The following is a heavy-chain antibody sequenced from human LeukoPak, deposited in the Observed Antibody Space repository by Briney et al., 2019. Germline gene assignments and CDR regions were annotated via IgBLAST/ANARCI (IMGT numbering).Heavy chain of an antibody. J-gene: IGHJ4*02. CDR3: AKDKDTPATAQPQRGYFES. CDR2: VWYDGSHQ. V-gene: IGHV3-33*06. CDR1: GFPFSGSG. D-gene: IGHD2-21*02. Sequence: GGSLRLSCAASGFPFSGSGMHWVRQAPGKGLEWVAVVWYDGSHQYYADSVKGRFAISRDNSKNTVDLQMNSLRVEDTAVYFCAKDKDTPATAQPQRGYFESWGQGTLVTVSS.